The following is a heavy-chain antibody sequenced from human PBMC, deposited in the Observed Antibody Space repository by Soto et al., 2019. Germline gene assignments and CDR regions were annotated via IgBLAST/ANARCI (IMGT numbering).Heavy chain of an antibody. V-gene: IGHV1-69*01. Sequence: QVQLVQSGAEVKKPGSSVKVSCKASGGTFSSYAISWVLQSPGQGLEWMGGLIPIYGTANYAQKFQGRVTITADESTSTAYMELSSLRSEDTAVYYCARAGEGYSIGWYSGLDYWGQGTLVTVSS. CDR2: LIPIYGTA. CDR1: GGTFSSYA. D-gene: IGHD6-19*01. J-gene: IGHJ4*02. CDR3: ARAGEGYSIGWYSGLDY.